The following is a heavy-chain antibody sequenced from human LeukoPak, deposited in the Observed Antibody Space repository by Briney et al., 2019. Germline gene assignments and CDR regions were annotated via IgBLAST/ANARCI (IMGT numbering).Heavy chain of an antibody. J-gene: IGHJ4*02. Sequence: PGGSLRLSCAASGFTFSSYSMNWVRQAPGKGLEWVSSISSSSSYIYYADSVKGRFTISRDNAKNSLYLQMNSPRAEDTAVYYCARDTHYDYVWGSYRPFDYWGQGTLVTVSS. V-gene: IGHV3-21*01. CDR3: ARDTHYDYVWGSYRPFDY. CDR1: GFTFSSYS. D-gene: IGHD3-16*02. CDR2: ISSSSSYI.